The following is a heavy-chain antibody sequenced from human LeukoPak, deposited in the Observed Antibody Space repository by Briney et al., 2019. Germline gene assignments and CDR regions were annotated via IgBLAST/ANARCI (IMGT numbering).Heavy chain of an antibody. CDR1: GYSISSGYH. CDR3: ARGGSRYQLLNWFDP. CDR2: IYHSGST. J-gene: IGHJ5*02. Sequence: PSETLSLTCTVSGYSISSGYHWGWIRQPPGKGLEWIGSIYHSGSTYYNPSLRSRVTISVDTSKNQFSLKLSSVTAADTAVYYCARGGSRYQLLNWFDPWGQGTLVTVSS. V-gene: IGHV4-38-2*02. D-gene: IGHD2-2*01.